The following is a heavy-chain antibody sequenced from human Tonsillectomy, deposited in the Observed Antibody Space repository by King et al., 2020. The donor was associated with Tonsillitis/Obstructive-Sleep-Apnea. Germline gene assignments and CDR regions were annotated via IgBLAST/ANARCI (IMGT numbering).Heavy chain of an antibody. V-gene: IGHV2-26*01. CDR3: ARAPSTSYFYYYYMDV. Sequence: HVTLKESGPVLVKPTETLTLTCTVSGFSLSNARMGVSWIRQPPGKALEWLAHIFSNDEKSYSTSLNSRLTISKDTSRSQVVLTMTNMDPVDTATYYCARAPSTSYFYYYYMDVWGKGTTVTVSS. D-gene: IGHD2-2*01. J-gene: IGHJ6*03. CDR1: GFSLSNARMG. CDR2: IFSNDEK.